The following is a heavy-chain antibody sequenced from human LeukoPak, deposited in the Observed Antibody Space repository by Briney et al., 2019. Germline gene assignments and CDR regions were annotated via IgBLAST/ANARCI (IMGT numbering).Heavy chain of an antibody. J-gene: IGHJ5*02. CDR3: ARDGYGDLGGFDP. CDR1: GGSISSGGYY. Sequence: SQTLSLTCTVSGGSISSGGYYWSWIRQHPGKGLEWIGYIYYSGSTYYNPSLKSRVTISVDTSKNQFSLKLSSVTAADTAVYYCARDGYGDLGGFDPWGQGTLVTVSS. D-gene: IGHD4-17*01. CDR2: IYYSGST. V-gene: IGHV4-31*03.